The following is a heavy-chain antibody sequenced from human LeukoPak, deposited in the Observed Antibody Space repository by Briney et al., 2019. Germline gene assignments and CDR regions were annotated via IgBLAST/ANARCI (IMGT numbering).Heavy chain of an antibody. CDR2: IYSGGSP. J-gene: IGHJ4*02. D-gene: IGHD2-8*02. V-gene: IGHV3-53*01. Sequence: PGGSLRLSCAASGFIVSTDYISWVRQTPGKGLEWVSFIYSGGSPFYADSVKGRFTISRENSKNTVYLQMNSLRAEDTAVYYCASGGKYCTGGACYGDWGQGTLVTVSS. CDR1: GFIVSTDY. CDR3: ASGGKYCTGGACYGD.